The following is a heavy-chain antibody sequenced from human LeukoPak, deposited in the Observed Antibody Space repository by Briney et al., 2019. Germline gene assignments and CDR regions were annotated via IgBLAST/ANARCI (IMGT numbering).Heavy chain of an antibody. CDR1: GGSISSYY. Sequence: SETLSLTCTVSGGSISSYYWSWIRQPPGKGLEWIGYIHYSGSTNYNPSLKSRVTISVDTSKNQFSLKLSSVTAADTAVYYCARALAIHDAFDIWGQGTMVTVSS. V-gene: IGHV4-59*01. D-gene: IGHD1-1*01. CDR3: ARALAIHDAFDI. CDR2: IHYSGST. J-gene: IGHJ3*02.